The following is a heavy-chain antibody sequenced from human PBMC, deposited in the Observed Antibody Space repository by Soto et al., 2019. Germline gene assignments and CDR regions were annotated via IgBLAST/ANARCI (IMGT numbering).Heavy chain of an antibody. CDR1: GGTFSNYA. CDR2: IIPIDGTG. Sequence: QVQLVQSGAEVRTPGSSVTVSCKASGGTFSNYAISWVRQAPGQGHAWMGGIIPIDGTGSYAQKFQGRVTITADEPTTTAYMELSSLRFEDTAVYYCARVVILVPTASTHYYYHMDVWGPGTTVTVSS. V-gene: IGHV1-69*01. J-gene: IGHJ6*02. D-gene: IGHD2-2*01. CDR3: ARVVILVPTASTHYYYHMDV.